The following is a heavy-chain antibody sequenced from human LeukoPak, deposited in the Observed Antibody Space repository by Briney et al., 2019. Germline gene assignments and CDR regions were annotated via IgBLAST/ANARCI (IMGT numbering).Heavy chain of an antibody. D-gene: IGHD3-16*01. CDR1: GGSISSGDYY. Sequence: PSETLSLTCTVSGGSISSGDYYWSWIRQPPGKGLEWIGYIYYSGSTYYNPSLKSRVTISVDTSKNQFSLKLSSVTAADTAVYYCARDGGGTRIDPWGQGTLVTVSS. CDR2: IYYSGST. J-gene: IGHJ5*02. CDR3: ARDGGGTRIDP. V-gene: IGHV4-30-4*01.